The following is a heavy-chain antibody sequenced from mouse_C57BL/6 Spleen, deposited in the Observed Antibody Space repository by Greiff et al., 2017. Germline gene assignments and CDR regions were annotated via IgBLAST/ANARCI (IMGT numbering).Heavy chain of an antibody. V-gene: IGHV1-62-2*01. D-gene: IGHD1-1*01. CDR2: FYPGSGSI. Sequence: VQLQQSGAELVKPGASVKLSCKASGYTFTEYTIHWVKQRSGQGLEWIGWFYPGSGSIKYNEKFKDKATLTADKSSSTVYIELSRLTSEDTAVYFCARHEEKANGYGNSPFDDWGQGTTLTVSS. CDR1: GYTFTEYT. CDR3: ARHEEKANGYGNSPFDD. J-gene: IGHJ2*01.